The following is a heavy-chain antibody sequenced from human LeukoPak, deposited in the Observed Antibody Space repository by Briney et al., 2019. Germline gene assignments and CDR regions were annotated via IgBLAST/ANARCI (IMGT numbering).Heavy chain of an antibody. CDR2: ISNDGDT. V-gene: IGHV3-53*01. CDR1: GFTVSSNY. Sequence: GGSLRLSCAASGFTVSSNYMSWVRQGPGKGLECVSVISNDGDTYYADSVRGRFTISRDNSKSTLSLQMNSLRAEDTAIYYCATYRQVLLPFESWGQGTLVTVSS. CDR3: ATYRQVLLPFES. D-gene: IGHD2/OR15-2a*01. J-gene: IGHJ4*02.